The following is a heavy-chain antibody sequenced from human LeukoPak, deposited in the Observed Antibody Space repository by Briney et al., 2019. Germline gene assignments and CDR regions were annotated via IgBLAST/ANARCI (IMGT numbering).Heavy chain of an antibody. D-gene: IGHD1-26*01. CDR1: GFTFSNYA. J-gene: IGHJ5*02. V-gene: IGHV3-23*01. Sequence: PGGSLRLSCAASGFTFSNYAMSWVRQAPGKGLEWVSAISDGGGSTNYADSVKGRFTISRDNSKNTLYLQMNSLRAEDTAVYYCAKDLSGTYLNWFDPWGQGTLVTVSS. CDR2: ISDGGGST. CDR3: AKDLSGTYLNWFDP.